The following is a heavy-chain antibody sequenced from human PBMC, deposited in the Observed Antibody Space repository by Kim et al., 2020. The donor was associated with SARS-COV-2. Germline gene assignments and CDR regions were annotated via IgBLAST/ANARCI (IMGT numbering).Heavy chain of an antibody. D-gene: IGHD4-4*01. V-gene: IGHV5-51*01. CDR3: ARLRGSNYVGAFDI. Sequence: SPSFQGQVTISADKSISTAYLQWSSLKASDTAMYYCARLRGSNYVGAFDIWGQGTMVTVSS. J-gene: IGHJ3*02.